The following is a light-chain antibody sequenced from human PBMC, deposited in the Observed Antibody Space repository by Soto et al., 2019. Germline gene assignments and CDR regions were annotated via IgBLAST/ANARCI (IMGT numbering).Light chain of an antibody. CDR3: QQYGSSPGT. V-gene: IGKV3-20*01. CDR2: GAS. J-gene: IGKJ1*01. CDR1: QSINNTY. Sequence: EILLTQSPGTLALSPGDRATLSCRASQSINNTYLAWYQQKPGQAPRLLIYGASSRATGIPDRFSGSGSGTDFTLTISRLEPEDFAVYYCQQYGSSPGTFGQGTKVDIK.